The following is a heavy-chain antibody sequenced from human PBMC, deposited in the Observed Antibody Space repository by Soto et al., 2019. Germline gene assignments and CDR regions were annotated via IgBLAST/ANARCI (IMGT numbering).Heavy chain of an antibody. CDR2: FDPEDGET. CDR3: ATIEVTMVRGVIITYYFDY. J-gene: IGHJ4*02. V-gene: IGHV1-24*01. D-gene: IGHD3-10*01. Sequence: ASVKVSCKASGYTFTSYYMHWVRQAPGKGLEWMGGFDPEDGETIYAQKFQGRVTMTEDTSTDTAYMELSSLRSEDTAVYYCATIEVTMVRGVIITYYFDYWGQGTLVTVSS. CDR1: GYTFTSYY.